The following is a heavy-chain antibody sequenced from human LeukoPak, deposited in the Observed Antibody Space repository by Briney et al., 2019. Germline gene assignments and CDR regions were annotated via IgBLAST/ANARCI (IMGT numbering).Heavy chain of an antibody. CDR1: GFTFSSHG. V-gene: IGHV3-23*01. J-gene: IGHJ4*02. CDR2: ISIGGDTT. D-gene: IGHD3-10*01. CDR3: ARDRGSYNY. Sequence: GGSLRLSCAASGFTFSSHGMCWVRQAPGRGLEWVSSISIGGDTTYSDSVKGRFTISRDNSKNTLYLQLDSLRAEDTAVYYCARDRGSYNYWGQGTLVTVSS.